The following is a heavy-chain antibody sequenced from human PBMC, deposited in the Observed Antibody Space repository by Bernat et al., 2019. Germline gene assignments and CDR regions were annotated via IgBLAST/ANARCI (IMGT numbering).Heavy chain of an antibody. J-gene: IGHJ4*02. D-gene: IGHD3-22*01. CDR3: ARSTSGSILDY. CDR1: GFMFSDHY. V-gene: IGHV3-72*01. CDR2: INKGNSHTT. Sequence: EVHLVESGGGLVQPGGSLRLSCAASGFMFSDHYMDWVRQAPGKGLEWLGRINKGNSHTTEYAESVKGRFTVSRDDSRNSLFLQLNSLSAEDTAVYYCARSTSGSILDYWGQGTLVTVSS.